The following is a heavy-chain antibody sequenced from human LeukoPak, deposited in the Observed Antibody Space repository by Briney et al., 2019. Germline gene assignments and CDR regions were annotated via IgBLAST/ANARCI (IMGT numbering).Heavy chain of an antibody. Sequence: SETLSLTCTVSGVSITYGGYYWAWMRQSPGKGLEWIGYIHHSGTTDYNPSLNSRVSISVDRSKNQFSLQLSSVTVADTGKYYCARLLVEDCSSTTCPDAFDIWGQGTMVTVSS. V-gene: IGHV4-30-2*06. J-gene: IGHJ3*02. CDR2: IHHSGTT. CDR3: ARLLVEDCSSTTCPDAFDI. D-gene: IGHD2-2*01. CDR1: GVSITYGGYY.